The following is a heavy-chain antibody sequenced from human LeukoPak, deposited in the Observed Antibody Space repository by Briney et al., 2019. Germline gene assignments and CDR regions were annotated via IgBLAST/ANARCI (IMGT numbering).Heavy chain of an antibody. V-gene: IGHV3-48*03. CDR1: GFTFSNHE. J-gene: IGHJ5*02. Sequence: GGSLRLSCAAFGFTFSNHEMNWVRQAPGKGLEWVSYISSTGRTIYYADSVKGRFTISRDNAKNSLYLQMNSLRAEDTAVYYCARTLTAAAGASKSWLDPWGQGTLVTVSS. CDR3: ARTLTAAAGASKSWLDP. D-gene: IGHD6-13*01. CDR2: ISSTGRTI.